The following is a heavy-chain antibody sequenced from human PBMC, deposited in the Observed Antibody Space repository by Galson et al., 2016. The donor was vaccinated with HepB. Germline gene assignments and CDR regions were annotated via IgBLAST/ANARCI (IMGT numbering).Heavy chain of an antibody. CDR2: IWYDGSNK. CDR3: ASGWYGGAFDF. D-gene: IGHD6-19*01. J-gene: IGHJ4*02. CDR1: GFTFSSYG. Sequence: SLRLSCAASGFTFSSYGMHWVRQAPGKGLEWVAVIWYDGSNKYYADSVKGRFTISRDNSKNTLHLQMNSLRAEDTAVYFCASGWYGGAFDFWGQGTLVTVSS. V-gene: IGHV3-33*01.